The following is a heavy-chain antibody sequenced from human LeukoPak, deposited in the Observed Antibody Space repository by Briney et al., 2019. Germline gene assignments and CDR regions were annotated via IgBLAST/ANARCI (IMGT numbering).Heavy chain of an antibody. CDR3: ASFLDTSGRDY. Sequence: GRSLRLSCEASGFTFNNYEMNWVRQAPGKGLEWVSYIGTGGSPIYYADSVNGRFTISRDNAKNSLYLQMDSLRAEDTAVYYCASFLDTSGRDYWGQGTLVTVSS. CDR1: GFTFNNYE. D-gene: IGHD3-22*01. J-gene: IGHJ4*02. CDR2: IGTGGSPI. V-gene: IGHV3-48*03.